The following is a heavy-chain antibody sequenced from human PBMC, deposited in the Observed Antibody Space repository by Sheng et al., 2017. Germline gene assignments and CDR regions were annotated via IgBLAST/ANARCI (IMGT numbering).Heavy chain of an antibody. CDR3: ARTHVEMATTPRADY. V-gene: IGHV4-34*01. J-gene: IGHJ4*02. D-gene: IGHD5-12*01. Sequence: QVQLQQWGAGLLKPSETLSLTCAVYGGSFSGYYWSWIRQPPGKGLEWIGEINHSGSTNYNPSLKSRVTISVDTSKNQFSLKLSSVTAADTAVYYCARTHVEMATTPRADYWAEGT. CDR1: GGSFSGYY. CDR2: INHSGST.